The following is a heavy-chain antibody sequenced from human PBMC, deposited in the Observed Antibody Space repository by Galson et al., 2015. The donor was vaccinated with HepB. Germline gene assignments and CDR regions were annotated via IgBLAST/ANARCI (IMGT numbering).Heavy chain of an antibody. CDR2: IDWDDDK. CDR1: GFSLSTSGMC. V-gene: IGHV2-70*11. Sequence: PALVKPTQTLTLTCTFSGFSLSTSGMCVSWIRQPPGKALEWLARIDWDDDKYYSTSLKTRLTISKDTSKNQVVLTMTNMDPVDTATYYCARVAQKETRTDYYYYMDVWGKGTTVTVSS. J-gene: IGHJ6*03. D-gene: IGHD1-14*01. CDR3: ARVAQKETRTDYYYYMDV.